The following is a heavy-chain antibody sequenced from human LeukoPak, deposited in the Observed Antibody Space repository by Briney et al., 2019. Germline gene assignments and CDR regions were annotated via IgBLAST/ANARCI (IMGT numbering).Heavy chain of an antibody. J-gene: IGHJ4*02. Sequence: GGSLRLSCAASGFTFSNYWMSWVRQAPGKGLEFMANIKEAGSEKYYVDSVKGRFTISRDNDKNLVHLQMNSLRAEDTAVYYCARGGRMRSWYDFDYWGQGTLVTVSS. D-gene: IGHD6-13*01. CDR2: IKEAGSEK. CDR1: GFTFSNYW. CDR3: ARGGRMRSWYDFDY. V-gene: IGHV3-7*04.